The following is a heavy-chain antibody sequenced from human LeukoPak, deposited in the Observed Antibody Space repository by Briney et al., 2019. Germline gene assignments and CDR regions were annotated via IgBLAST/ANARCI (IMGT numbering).Heavy chain of an antibody. V-gene: IGHV3-66*02. D-gene: IGHD5-12*01. Sequence: GGSMRLSCAASGFTVSSNYMNWVRQAPGKGLEWVSVIYSGGSTYYADSVKGRFTISRDNSKNTLYLQMNSLRPEDTAVYYCARDRGSYAWDYWGQGTLVTVSS. CDR3: ARDRGSYAWDY. CDR1: GFTVSSNY. CDR2: IYSGGST. J-gene: IGHJ4*02.